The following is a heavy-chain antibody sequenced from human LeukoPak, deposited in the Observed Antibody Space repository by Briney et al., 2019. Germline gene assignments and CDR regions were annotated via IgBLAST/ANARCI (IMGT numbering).Heavy chain of an antibody. CDR2: IKQDGSEK. D-gene: IGHD3-10*01. V-gene: IGHV3-7*04. J-gene: IGHJ6*04. CDR3: ARVNNYGSGNFYYYGMDV. CDR1: GFTFSNYW. Sequence: GGSLRLSCVASGFTFSNYWMSWVRQAPGKGLEWVANIKQDGSEKYYVDSVKGRFTISRDNAKNSLYLQMNSLRAEDTAVYYCARVNNYGSGNFYYYGMDVWGKGTTVTVSS.